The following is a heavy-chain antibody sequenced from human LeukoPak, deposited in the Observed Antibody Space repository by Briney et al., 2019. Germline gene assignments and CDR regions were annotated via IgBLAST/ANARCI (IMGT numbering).Heavy chain of an antibody. Sequence: SGPTLVKPTQTLTPTCTFSGFSLSTSGVGVGWIRQPPGKALEWLAPIYWDDDKRYGPSLKSRLTITKDTSKNQVVLTMTNMDPVDTATYYCARRLVTATRAEYFQHWGQGTLVTVSS. CDR2: IYWDDDK. V-gene: IGHV2-5*05. CDR3: ARRLVTATRAEYFQH. D-gene: IGHD2-21*02. CDR1: GFSLSTSGVG. J-gene: IGHJ1*01.